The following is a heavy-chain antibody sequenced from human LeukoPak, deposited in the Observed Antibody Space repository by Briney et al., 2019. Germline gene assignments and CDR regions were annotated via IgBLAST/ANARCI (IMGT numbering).Heavy chain of an antibody. V-gene: IGHV4-59*01. CDR2: VSNIETT. Sequence: SETLSLTCTVSGGSISSYYWSWIRQPPGKRLEWIGYVSNIETTNYNPSLKSRVTISVDTSKNQFSLRLNSVTAADTAVYYCARPPHYYNTSGYSVWGQGTLVTVSS. D-gene: IGHD3-22*01. J-gene: IGHJ4*02. CDR3: ARPPHYYNTSGYSV. CDR1: GGSISSYY.